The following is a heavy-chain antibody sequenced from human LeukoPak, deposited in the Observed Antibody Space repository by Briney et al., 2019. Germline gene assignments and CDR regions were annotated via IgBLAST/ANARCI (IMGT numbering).Heavy chain of an antibody. V-gene: IGHV3-23*01. D-gene: IGHD1-26*01. CDR2: ISGSGGST. J-gene: IGHJ4*02. CDR1: GFTFSSYA. CDR3: ARAGIVGAATESPFDN. Sequence: GGSLRLSCAASGFTFSSYAMSWVRQAPGKGLEWVSAISGSGGSTYYADSVKGRFTISRDNAKNSLYLQMNSLRAGDTAVYYCARAGIVGAATESPFDNWGQGTLVTVSS.